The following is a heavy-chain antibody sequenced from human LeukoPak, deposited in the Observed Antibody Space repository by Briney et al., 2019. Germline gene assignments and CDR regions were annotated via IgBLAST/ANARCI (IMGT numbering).Heavy chain of an antibody. Sequence: GGSLRLSCAASGFTFSTYWMSWVRQAPGKGLEWVANIKQDGSDKYYVGSVKGRFTISRYNANNSLYLQMNSLRAEDTAVYYCARVNSESSVYRPFDSWGQGTLVTVSS. V-gene: IGHV3-7*01. D-gene: IGHD3-22*01. CDR2: IKQDGSDK. J-gene: IGHJ4*02. CDR1: GFTFSTYW. CDR3: ARVNSESSVYRPFDS.